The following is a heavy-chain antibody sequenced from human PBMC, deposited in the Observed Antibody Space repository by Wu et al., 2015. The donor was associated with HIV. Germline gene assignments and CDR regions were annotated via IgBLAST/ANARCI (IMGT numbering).Heavy chain of an antibody. Sequence: QVQLVQSGAEVKKPGASVKVSCKASGYTLSSSDMHWVRQAPGQGLEWMGWLNPNTGGTRYAQNFQGRVTMTSDTSITTAYMELNSLRSDDTAVYYCAKDIKWGSYLGVDLDSWGQGTLVTVSP. V-gene: IGHV1-2*02. J-gene: IGHJ4*02. CDR3: AKDIKWGSYLGVDLDS. CDR1: GYTLSSSD. CDR2: LNPNTGGT. D-gene: IGHD5-18*01.